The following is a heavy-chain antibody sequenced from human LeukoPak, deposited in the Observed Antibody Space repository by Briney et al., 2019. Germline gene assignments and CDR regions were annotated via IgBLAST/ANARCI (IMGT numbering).Heavy chain of an antibody. V-gene: IGHV3-9*01. CDR3: AKDTEDYGDSVFDY. Sequence: GGSLRLSCAASGFTVSSNYMSWVRQAPGKGLEWVSGISWNSGSIGYADSVKGRFTISRDNAKNSLYLQMNSLRAEDTALYYYAKDTEDYGDSVFDYWGQGTLVTVSS. CDR1: GFTVSSNY. J-gene: IGHJ4*02. CDR2: ISWNSGSI. D-gene: IGHD4-17*01.